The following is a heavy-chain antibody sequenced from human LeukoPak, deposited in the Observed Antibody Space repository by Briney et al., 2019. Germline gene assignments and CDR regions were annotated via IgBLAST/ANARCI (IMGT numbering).Heavy chain of an antibody. J-gene: IGHJ5*02. Sequence: ASVKVSCKASGYTFTSYDINWVRQATGQGLEWMGWMNPNSGNTNYAQKLQGRVTMTTDASTSTAYMELRSLRSDDTAVYYCARYCGSYNRHWFDPWGQGTLVTVSS. CDR3: ARYCGSYNRHWFDP. D-gene: IGHD1-26*01. V-gene: IGHV1-18*01. CDR2: MNPNSGNT. CDR1: GYTFTSYD.